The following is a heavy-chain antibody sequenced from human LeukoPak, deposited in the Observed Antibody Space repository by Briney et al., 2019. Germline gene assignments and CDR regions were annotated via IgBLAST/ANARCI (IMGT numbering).Heavy chain of an antibody. V-gene: IGHV4-59*01. CDR2: IYYSGST. CDR1: GGSISRYY. D-gene: IGHD3-10*01. CDR3: ARVHGTGSYGS. Sequence: SETLSLTCTVSGGSISRYYWRWIRQPPGKTLEWVGDIYYSGSTKYNPSLTSRVTILVDTSRNQFTLKLSSVTAADTAIDYCARVHGTGSYGSWGQGTLVTVSS. J-gene: IGHJ5*02.